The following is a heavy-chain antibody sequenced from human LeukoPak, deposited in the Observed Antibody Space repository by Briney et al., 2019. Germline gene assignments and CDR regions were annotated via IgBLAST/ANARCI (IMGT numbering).Heavy chain of an antibody. CDR3: ARGGSMYYYYGMDV. CDR1: GFTFSSYG. J-gene: IGHJ6*02. V-gene: IGHV3-30*03. D-gene: IGHD3-10*01. CDR2: ISYDGSNK. Sequence: GGSLRLSCAPSGFTFSSYGMHWVRQAPGKGLEGVAVISYDGSNKYYADSVKGRFTISRDNSKITLYLQMNSLRAEDTAVYYCARGGSMYYYYGMDVWGQGTTVTVSS.